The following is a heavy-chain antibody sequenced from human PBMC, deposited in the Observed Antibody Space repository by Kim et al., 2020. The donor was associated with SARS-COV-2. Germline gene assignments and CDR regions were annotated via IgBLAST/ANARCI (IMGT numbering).Heavy chain of an antibody. CDR3: ARDVGDYSNFVGWFDP. CDR1: GGSLSSHY. Sequence: SETLSLTCTVSGGSLSSHYWSWIRQPAGKGLEWIGRIYTSGSTNYNPSLKSRVTMSVDTSNNLFSLKVNSVTADDTAVYYCARDVGDYSNFVGWFDPWGQGTLVTVSS. CDR2: IYTSGST. J-gene: IGHJ5*02. V-gene: IGHV4-4*07. D-gene: IGHD4-4*01.